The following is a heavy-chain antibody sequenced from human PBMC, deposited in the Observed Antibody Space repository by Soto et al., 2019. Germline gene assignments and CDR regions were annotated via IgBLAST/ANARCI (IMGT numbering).Heavy chain of an antibody. V-gene: IGHV3-7*05. CDR3: AAWPRSSWFDY. D-gene: IGHD6-13*01. CDR1: GFPFRTYS. Sequence: GGSLRLSCAASGFPFRTYSMGWVRQIPGKGLEWVGNISPDGSNTWYGDSVRGRFTISRDNAGNSLFLQMNSLRAEDTAVYYCAAWPRSSWFDYWGQGMLDTVSS. J-gene: IGHJ4*02. CDR2: ISPDGSNT.